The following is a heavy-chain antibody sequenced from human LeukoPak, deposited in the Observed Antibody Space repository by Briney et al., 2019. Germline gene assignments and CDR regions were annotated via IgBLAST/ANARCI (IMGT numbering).Heavy chain of an antibody. J-gene: IGHJ4*02. CDR1: GFTVGDYT. D-gene: IGHD4-17*01. Sequence: GGCLRLSCTAAGFTVGDYTMSWVRQAPGEGLEWVGFIRSKAYGGTTEYAASVTGRFTISRDDSKSIAYLQMNSLKTEDTAVYYCTANVTTVTPFDYWGQGTLVTVSS. CDR3: TANVTTVTPFDY. V-gene: IGHV3-49*04. CDR2: IRSKAYGGTT.